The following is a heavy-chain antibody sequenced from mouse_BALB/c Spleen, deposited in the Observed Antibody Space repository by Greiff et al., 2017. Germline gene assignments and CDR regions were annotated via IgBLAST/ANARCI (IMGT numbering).Heavy chain of an antibody. CDR1: GFTFSSYT. D-gene: IGHD2-4*01. CDR3: AREGAYDYDFAMDY. J-gene: IGHJ4*01. CDR2: ISNGGGST. Sequence: LQQSGGGLVQPGGSLKLSCAASGFTFSSYTMSWVRQTPEKRLEWVAYISNGGGSTYYPDTVKGRFTISRDNAKNTLYLQMSSLKSEDTAMYYCAREGAYDYDFAMDYWGQGTSVTVSS. V-gene: IGHV5-12-2*01.